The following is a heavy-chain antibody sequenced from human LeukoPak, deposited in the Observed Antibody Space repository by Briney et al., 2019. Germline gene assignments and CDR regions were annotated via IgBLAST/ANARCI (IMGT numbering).Heavy chain of an antibody. V-gene: IGHV3-48*02. CDR2: ISSSRSTI. CDR3: AREAPAFDI. CDR1: GFTFSNYG. J-gene: IGHJ3*02. Sequence: PGGSLRLSCAASGFTFSNYGMNWVRQAPGKGLEWVSYISSSRSTIQYADSVKGRFTISRDNAKNSLYLQMNSLRDEDTAVYYCAREAPAFDIWGQGTMVTVSS.